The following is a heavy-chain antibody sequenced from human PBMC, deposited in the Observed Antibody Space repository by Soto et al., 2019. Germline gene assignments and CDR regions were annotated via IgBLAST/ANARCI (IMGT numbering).Heavy chain of an antibody. Sequence: QVTVKESGPVLVKPTETLTLTCTVSGFSLSNAGLGVSWIRQPPGKALEWLAHIFSNDEKSYSTSLKTRLTISKDTSKSQVVLTMTNVDPVDTATYYWASTYSTSWYWFDPWGQGTLVTVSS. CDR3: ASTYSTSWYWFDP. D-gene: IGHD6-13*01. J-gene: IGHJ5*02. CDR1: GFSLSNAGLG. CDR2: IFSNDEK. V-gene: IGHV2-26*04.